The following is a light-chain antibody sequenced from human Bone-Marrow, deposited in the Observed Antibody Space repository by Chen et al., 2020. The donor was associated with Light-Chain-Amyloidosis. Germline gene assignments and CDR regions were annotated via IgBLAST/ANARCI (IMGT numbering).Light chain of an antibody. J-gene: IGKJ3*01. V-gene: IGKV1-39*01. CDR2: AAS. CDR1: KSISSY. CDR3: QQSYSTPR. Sequence: DIQMTQSPSSLSASVGDRVTITCRASKSISSYLNWYQQKPGKAPKLLIYAASSLQSGVPSGFSGSGSGTDFTLTISSLKPEDYATYYCQQSYSTPRFGPGTKVDI.